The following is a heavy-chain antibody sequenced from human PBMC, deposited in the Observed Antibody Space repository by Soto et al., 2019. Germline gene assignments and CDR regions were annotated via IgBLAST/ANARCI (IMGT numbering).Heavy chain of an antibody. CDR2: IWYDGTQK. CDR1: VFTFNTYS. J-gene: IGHJ4*02. Sequence: HPVGSLRLSCEASVFTFNTYSMHCVRHPPGKWLEWLAAIWYDGTQKYYADSVKGRFIISRDNSKKTLYLEMNSLRAEDTAVYYCARAGGTTVTGIWHSHSWGQGTLVTVSS. D-gene: IGHD4-17*01. CDR3: ARAGGTTVTGIWHSHS. V-gene: IGHV3-33*01.